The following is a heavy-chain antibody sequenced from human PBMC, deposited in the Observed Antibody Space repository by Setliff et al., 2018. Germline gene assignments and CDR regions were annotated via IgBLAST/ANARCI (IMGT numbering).Heavy chain of an antibody. CDR3: ATVRAVRGTDPSNWFDP. CDR2: FDPEDGET. V-gene: IGHV1-24*01. Sequence: ASVKVSCKVSGYTLTESSMHWVRQAPGKGLEWMGGFDPEDGETIYAQKFQGRVTMTEDTSTDTAYMELSSLRSEDTAVYYCATVRAVRGTDPSNWFDPWGQATRVTVSS. CDR1: GYTLTESS. D-gene: IGHD3-10*01. J-gene: IGHJ5*02.